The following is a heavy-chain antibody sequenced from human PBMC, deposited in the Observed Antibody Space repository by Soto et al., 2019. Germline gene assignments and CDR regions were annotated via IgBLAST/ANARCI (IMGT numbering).Heavy chain of an antibody. D-gene: IGHD6-6*01. CDR1: GYTFTSYG. J-gene: IGHJ4*02. CDR2: ISAYNGNT. CDR3: ARGVEYSSSHYFDY. Sequence: GASVKVSCKASGYTFTSYGIGWVRQAPGQGLEWMGWISAYNGNTNYAQKLQGRVTMTTDTSTSTAYMELRSLRSDDTAVYYCARGVEYSSSHYFDYWGQGTLVTVSS. V-gene: IGHV1-18*01.